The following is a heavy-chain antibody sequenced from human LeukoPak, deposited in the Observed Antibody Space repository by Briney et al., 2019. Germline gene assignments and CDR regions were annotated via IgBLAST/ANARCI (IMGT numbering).Heavy chain of an antibody. D-gene: IGHD2-2*01. V-gene: IGHV5-51*01. CDR1: GYSFTSYW. CDR3: ARVYENCSSTSCYLDYYYYYYMDV. J-gene: IGHJ6*03. CDR2: INPGDSDT. Sequence: GESLKISRYGSGYSFTSYWNGWVRQMPGKGLEWMGIINPGDSDTRYSPSFQGQVIISADKSISTAYPQWSSLKASDTAMYYCARVYENCSSTSCYLDYYYYYYMDVWGKGTTVTVSS.